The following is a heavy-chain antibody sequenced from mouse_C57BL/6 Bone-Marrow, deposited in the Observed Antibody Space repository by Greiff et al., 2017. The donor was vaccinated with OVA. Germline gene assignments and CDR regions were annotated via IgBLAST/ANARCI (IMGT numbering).Heavy chain of an antibody. CDR3: ARVFY. CDR2: IYPGDGDT. J-gene: IGHJ4*01. Sequence: QVQLQQSGAELVKPGASVKISCKASGYAFSSYWMNWVTHRSVPFLEWICPIYPGDGDTNYNGKFKGKATLTADKSSSTAYMQLSSLTSEDSAVYFCARVFYWGQGTSVTVSS. CDR1: GYAFSSYW. V-gene: IGHV1-80*01.